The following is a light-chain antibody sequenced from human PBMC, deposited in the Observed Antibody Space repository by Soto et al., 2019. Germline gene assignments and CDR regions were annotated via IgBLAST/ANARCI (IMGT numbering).Light chain of an antibody. J-gene: IGKJ2*01. CDR3: QQGHSTPYT. V-gene: IGKV1-39*01. CDR2: SAS. Sequence: IQLSQHPSSLSASVGDRITLTCRASQGISNYVGWYQQKPGRAPKLLIHSASALPSGVPSRFSGSGSGTEFTLTMSGLQPEDFASYYCQQGHSTPYTFGQGSKVDI. CDR1: QGISNY.